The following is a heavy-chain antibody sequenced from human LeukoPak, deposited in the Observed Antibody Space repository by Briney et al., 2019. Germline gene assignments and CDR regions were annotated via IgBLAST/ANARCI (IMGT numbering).Heavy chain of an antibody. V-gene: IGHV4-4*09. CDR2: IYTSGST. CDR3: ATTFDNNYLSGLDY. Sequence: SETLSLTCAVSGDSISNYYWSWIRQPPGKGLEWIGYIYTSGSTNYNPSLKSRVTISVDTSKNQFSLRLTSVTAADTAVYYCATTFDNNYLSGLDYWGQGTLVTVSS. D-gene: IGHD5-24*01. J-gene: IGHJ4*02. CDR1: GDSISNYY.